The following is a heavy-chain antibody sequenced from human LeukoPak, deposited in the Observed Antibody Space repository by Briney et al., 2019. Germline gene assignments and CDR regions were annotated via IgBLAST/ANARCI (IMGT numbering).Heavy chain of an antibody. CDR1: GLTFDDHA. J-gene: IGHJ4*02. D-gene: IGHD3-9*01. V-gene: IGHV3-9*01. Sequence: PGGSLRLSCAASGLTFDDHAMHWVRQGPGKGLEWVSGISWNSVSTDYADSVKGRFTISRDNAKNSLYLQMNSLRAEDTAVYYCARLGSSAFDYWGQGTLVTVSS. CDR2: ISWNSVST. CDR3: ARLGSSAFDY.